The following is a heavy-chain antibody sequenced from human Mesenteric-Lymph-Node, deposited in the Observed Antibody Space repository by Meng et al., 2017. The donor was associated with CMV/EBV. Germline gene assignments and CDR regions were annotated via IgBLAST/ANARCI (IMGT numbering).Heavy chain of an antibody. D-gene: IGHD6-13*01. CDR1: GYTFIAYW. J-gene: IGHJ4*02. CDR3: ARDGAYSGSWYSGTD. Sequence: SGYTFIAYWIHWVRQAPGQGLEWMGRVNPHSGGTHSAQEFQGRVTMTRDTSISTVYMELNSLRSDDTAVYFCARDGAYSGSWYSGTDWGQGTLVTVSS. V-gene: IGHV1-2*06. CDR2: VNPHSGGT.